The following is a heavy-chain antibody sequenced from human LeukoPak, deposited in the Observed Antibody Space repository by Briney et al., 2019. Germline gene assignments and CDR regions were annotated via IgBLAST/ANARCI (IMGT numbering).Heavy chain of an antibody. V-gene: IGHV1-46*01. CDR2: INPGDAST. CDR1: GYTFTGYY. Sequence: ASVKVSCKASGYTFTGYYMHWVRQAPGKGLEWVGIINPGDASTSYAQKFKGRVTMTRDTSTSTVYMDLSGLRSEDTAMYYCARVYCSGGSCYGEVFDYWGQGTLVTVSS. D-gene: IGHD2-15*01. J-gene: IGHJ4*02. CDR3: ARVYCSGGSCYGEVFDY.